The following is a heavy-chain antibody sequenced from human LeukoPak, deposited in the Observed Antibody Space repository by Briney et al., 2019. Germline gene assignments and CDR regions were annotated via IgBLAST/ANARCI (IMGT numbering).Heavy chain of an antibody. V-gene: IGHV4-4*07. CDR3: ARVCSGGSCVDY. D-gene: IGHD2-15*01. Sequence: SETLSLTCTVSGGSISSYYWSAIRHPPGKGLERIGRIYTSGSTNYNPSLKSRVTMSVDTSKDQFPLKLSSVTAADTAVYYCARVCSGGSCVDYWGQGTLVTVSS. CDR2: IYTSGST. J-gene: IGHJ4*02. CDR1: GGSISSYY.